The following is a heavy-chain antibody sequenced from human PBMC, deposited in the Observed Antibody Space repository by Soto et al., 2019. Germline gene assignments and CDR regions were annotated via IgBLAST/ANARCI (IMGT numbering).Heavy chain of an antibody. D-gene: IGHD3-22*01. Sequence: EVQLVEAGGGLVQPGGSLRLSCAASGFTFSTYWMHWVRQAPGKGLEWVSRISNDGISTSYADSVKGRFTISRDNAKNTLYLQMNSLRAEDTAVYYCARDQGRYYDPMDRGQGTLVTVSS. CDR1: GFTFSTYW. CDR3: ARDQGRYYDPMD. V-gene: IGHV3-74*01. CDR2: ISNDGIST. J-gene: IGHJ4*02.